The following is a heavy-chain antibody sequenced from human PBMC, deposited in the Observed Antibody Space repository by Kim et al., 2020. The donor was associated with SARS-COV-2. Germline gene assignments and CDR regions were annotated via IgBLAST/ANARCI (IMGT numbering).Heavy chain of an antibody. J-gene: IGHJ6*02. CDR3: ARGRRLVPYYYYGMDV. D-gene: IGHD6-19*01. Sequence: KFQVRVTITADESTSTAYMELSSLRSEDTAVYYCARGRRLVPYYYYGMDVWGQGTTVTVSS. V-gene: IGHV1-69*01.